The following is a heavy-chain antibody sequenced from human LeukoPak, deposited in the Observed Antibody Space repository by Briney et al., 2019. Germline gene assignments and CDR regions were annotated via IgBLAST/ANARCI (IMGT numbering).Heavy chain of an antibody. J-gene: IGHJ4*02. CDR3: ARYYYGSGSYYKKDSSSHFDY. CDR2: ISAYNGNT. D-gene: IGHD3-10*01. V-gene: IGHV1-18*01. CDR1: GYTFTSYG. Sequence: ASVKVSCKASGYTFTSYGISWVRQAPGQGLEWMGWISAYNGNTNYAQKLQGRVTMTTDTSTSTAYMELRSLRSDDTAVYYCARYYYGSGSYYKKDSSSHFDYWGQETLVTVSS.